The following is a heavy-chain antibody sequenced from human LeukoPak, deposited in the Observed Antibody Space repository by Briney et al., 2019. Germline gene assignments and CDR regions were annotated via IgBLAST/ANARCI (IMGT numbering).Heavy chain of an antibody. CDR1: GFTFDDYA. Sequence: PGRSLRLSCAASGFTFDDYAIHWVRQAPGKGLEWVSGINWNSGIIDYADSVKGRFTISRDNAKNSLYLQMNSLRAEDTAVYYCAGAYYYDSPGGDYWGREPWSPSPQ. J-gene: IGHJ4*02. CDR2: INWNSGII. CDR3: AGAYYYDSPGGDY. D-gene: IGHD3-22*01. V-gene: IGHV3-9*01.